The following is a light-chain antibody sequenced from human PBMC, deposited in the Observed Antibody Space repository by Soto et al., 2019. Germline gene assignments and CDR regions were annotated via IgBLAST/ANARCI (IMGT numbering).Light chain of an antibody. CDR3: QSYDSSLSGWV. J-gene: IGLJ3*02. V-gene: IGLV1-40*01. CDR1: SSNIGAGYD. Sequence: QSVLTQPPSVSGAPGQRVTISCTGSSSNIGAGYDVHWYQQLPGTAPKLLIYGNSNRPSGVPDRFSGSKSGTSASLAITGLQAEDDADYYCQSYDSSLSGWVFGGGTKCTVL. CDR2: GNS.